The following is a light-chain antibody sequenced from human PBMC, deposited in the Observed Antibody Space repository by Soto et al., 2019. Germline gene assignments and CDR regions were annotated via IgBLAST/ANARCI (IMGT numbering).Light chain of an antibody. CDR2: DVT. CDR3: SSYTSSNSVV. J-gene: IGLJ2*01. CDR1: SSDVGGYDH. V-gene: IGLV2-14*01. Sequence: QSALTQPASVSGSPGQSITISCTGTSSDVGGYDHVSWYQQHPGKAPEVMIYDVTNRPSGVSNRFSGSKSGNTASLTISGLQAEDEADYYCSSYTSSNSVVFGGGTQLTVL.